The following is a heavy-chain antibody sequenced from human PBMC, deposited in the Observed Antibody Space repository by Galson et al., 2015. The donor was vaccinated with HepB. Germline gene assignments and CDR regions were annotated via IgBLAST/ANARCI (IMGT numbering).Heavy chain of an antibody. D-gene: IGHD6-19*01. V-gene: IGHV3-33*06. CDR2: IWFDGRDQ. CDR1: GFIFRNYG. Sequence: SLRLSCAASGFIFRNYGMHWVRQAPGKGLEWVAVIWFDGRDQKYADSVKGRFTISRDNSRNTLYLQMSSLRVEDTARYYCAKLDSSGSSWGQGTLVTVSS. CDR3: AKLDSSGSS. J-gene: IGHJ4*02.